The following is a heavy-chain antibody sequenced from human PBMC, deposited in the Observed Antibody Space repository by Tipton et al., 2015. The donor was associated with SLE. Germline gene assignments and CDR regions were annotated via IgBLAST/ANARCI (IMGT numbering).Heavy chain of an antibody. CDR3: ARGYSGSYLGPAEYFQH. V-gene: IGHV4-34*01. Sequence: LRLSCAVYGGSFSGYYWSWIRQPPGKGLEWIGKINHSGSTNYNPSLKSRVTISVDTSKNQFSLKLSSVTAADTAVYYCARGYSGSYLGPAEYFQHWGQGTLVTVSS. J-gene: IGHJ1*01. CDR2: INHSGST. CDR1: GGSFSGYY. D-gene: IGHD1-26*01.